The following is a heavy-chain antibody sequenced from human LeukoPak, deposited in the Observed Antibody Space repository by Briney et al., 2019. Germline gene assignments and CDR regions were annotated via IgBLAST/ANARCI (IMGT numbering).Heavy chain of an antibody. D-gene: IGHD6-13*01. CDR2: TSDTGGST. Sequence: PGGSLRLSCAAYGFTFSSYAMSWLRQAPGKGLEWVSGTSDTGGSTYYADTVKGRFTISRDNSKSTLYLQMNSLRVEDTAVYYCASAGTAMGRPFYFDYWGQGTLVTVSS. CDR1: GFTFSSYA. CDR3: ASAGTAMGRPFYFDY. J-gene: IGHJ4*02. V-gene: IGHV3-23*01.